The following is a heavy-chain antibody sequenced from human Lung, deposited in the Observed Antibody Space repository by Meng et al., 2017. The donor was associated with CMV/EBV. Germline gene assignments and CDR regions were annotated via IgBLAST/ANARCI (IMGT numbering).Heavy chain of an antibody. CDR1: GKTCSNYG. D-gene: IGHD4-17*01. V-gene: IGHV1-18*01. CDR2: ISAYRSET. Sequence: KASGKTCSNYGIGWVRPAPERGHGWIGRISAYRSETNYAKELRRGITMTTDTTTRTDYMELRSMSYDDTAVYYCARGGASNPCYFDYWGQGTLVTVSS. J-gene: IGHJ4*02. CDR3: ARGGASNPCYFDY.